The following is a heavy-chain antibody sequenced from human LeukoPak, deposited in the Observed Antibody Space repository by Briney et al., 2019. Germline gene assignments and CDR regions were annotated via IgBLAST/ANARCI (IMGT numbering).Heavy chain of an antibody. Sequence: SVKVSCKASGGTFSSYTISWVRHAPGQGLEWMGGIIPIFGPANYAQKFQRRVTITTDESTSTAYMELSSLRSEDTAGYYGARDQVGATGFDYWGEGTLVTVSS. V-gene: IGHV1-69*05. CDR3: ARDQVGATGFDY. D-gene: IGHD1-26*01. CDR1: GGTFSSYT. J-gene: IGHJ4*02. CDR2: IIPIFGPA.